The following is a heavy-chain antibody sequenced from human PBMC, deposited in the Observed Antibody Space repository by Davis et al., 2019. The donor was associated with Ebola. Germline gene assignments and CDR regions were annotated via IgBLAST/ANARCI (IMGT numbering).Heavy chain of an antibody. Sequence: HLSETLSLPCTVSGGPISSSSYYWGWIRQPPGKGLEWIGSIYYSGSTYYNPYLKSRVTISVDTSKNQFSLKLSSVTAADTAVYYCAREPYPVLRFLEWIGGYFDYWGQGTLVTVSS. D-gene: IGHD3-3*01. V-gene: IGHV4-39*07. CDR3: AREPYPVLRFLEWIGGYFDY. CDR2: IYYSGST. CDR1: GGPISSSSYY. J-gene: IGHJ4*02.